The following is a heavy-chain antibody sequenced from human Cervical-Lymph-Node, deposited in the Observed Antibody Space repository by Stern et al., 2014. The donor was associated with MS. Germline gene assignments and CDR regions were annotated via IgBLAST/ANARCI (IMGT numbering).Heavy chain of an antibody. D-gene: IGHD2-15*01. J-gene: IGHJ6*02. V-gene: IGHV1-2*06. Sequence: QVQLVQSGAEVKKPGASVKVSCKASGYTFTGYYMHWVRQAPGQGLEGMGRINPKSGGTNYAQKFQGRVTMTRDTSISTAYMELSRLRSDDTAVYYCARSNYCSGGSCYYYYGMDVWGQGTTVTVSS. CDR3: ARSNYCSGGSCYYYYGMDV. CDR1: GYTFTGYY. CDR2: INPKSGGT.